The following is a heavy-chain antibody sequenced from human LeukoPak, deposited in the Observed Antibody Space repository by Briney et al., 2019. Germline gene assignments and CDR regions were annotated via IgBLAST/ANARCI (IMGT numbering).Heavy chain of an antibody. CDR2: INPNSGGT. J-gene: IGHJ3*02. V-gene: IGHV1-2*02. CDR3: VRLYGDWDAFDI. D-gene: IGHD4-17*01. Sequence: ASVTASFKASGYTFTVYYMHWVRQAPGQGLEWMGWINPNSGGTNYTQKFQGRVTITRDTTISTAYMEMRRVRYADTAVYYCVRLYGDWDAFDIWGQGTMVTVSS. CDR1: GYTFTVYY.